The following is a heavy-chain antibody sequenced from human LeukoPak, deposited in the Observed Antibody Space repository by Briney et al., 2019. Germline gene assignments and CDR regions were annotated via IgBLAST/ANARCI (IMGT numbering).Heavy chain of an antibody. CDR2: ISYDGSNK. J-gene: IGHJ3*02. D-gene: IGHD3-3*01. Sequence: PGGSLRLSCAASGFTFSSYAMHWVRQAPGKGLEWVAVISYDGSNKYYADSVKGRFTISRDNSKNTLYLQMNSLRAEDTAVYYCARKRDFWSGYDAFDIWGQGTMVTVSS. V-gene: IGHV3-30-3*01. CDR3: ARKRDFWSGYDAFDI. CDR1: GFTFSSYA.